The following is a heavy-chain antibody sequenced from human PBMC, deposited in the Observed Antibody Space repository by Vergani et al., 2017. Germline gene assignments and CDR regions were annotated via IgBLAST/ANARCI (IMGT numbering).Heavy chain of an antibody. D-gene: IGHD5-12*01. CDR2: ISGSGGST. CDR3: AKANPHNSGYDYLYYYHSMDV. CDR1: GFTFNHYA. Sequence: EVQLLESGGDLVQPGGSLRLSCAASGFTFNHYAMNWVRQAPGKGLEWVSGISGSGGSTYYAGSVKGRFTISRDSSKNTLYLQMNSLSAGDTAVYYCAKANPHNSGYDYLYYYHSMDVWGQGTMVTVSS. J-gene: IGHJ6*02. V-gene: IGHV3-23*01.